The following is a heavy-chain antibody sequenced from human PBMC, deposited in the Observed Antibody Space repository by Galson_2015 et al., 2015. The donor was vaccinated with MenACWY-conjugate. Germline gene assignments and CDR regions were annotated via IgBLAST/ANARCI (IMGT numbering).Heavy chain of an antibody. CDR2: IYPSDSDT. D-gene: IGHD6-6*01. CDR1: GYRFTNSW. J-gene: IGHJ5*02. V-gene: IGHV5-51*01. CDR3: ARQGSSSSWFDP. Sequence: QSGAEVKKPGESLKISCKASGYRFTNSWIAWVRQMPGKGLEWMGIIYPSDSDTRYSPSFQGQVTISADKSIDTAYLQWSSLKASDTAMYYCARQGSSSSWFDPWGQGTLSPSPQ.